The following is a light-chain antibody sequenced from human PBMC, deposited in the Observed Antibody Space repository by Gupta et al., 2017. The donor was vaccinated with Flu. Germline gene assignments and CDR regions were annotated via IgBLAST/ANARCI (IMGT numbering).Light chain of an antibody. V-gene: IGKV3-11*01. J-gene: IGKJ4*01. CDR1: QSVSSF. CDR3: QQRSDWLT. CDR2: DVS. Sequence: EIVLTHSPATLSLSPGDRATLSCRASQSVSSFLAWYQQKPGQAPRLLIYDVSKRATGIPARFSGSGSGTDFTLTISSLDPEYVAVYFCQQRSDWLTFGGGTKVEIK.